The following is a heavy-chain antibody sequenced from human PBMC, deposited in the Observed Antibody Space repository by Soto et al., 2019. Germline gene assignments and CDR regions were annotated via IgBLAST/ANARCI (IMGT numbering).Heavy chain of an antibody. CDR3: AHRPSYCSGGSCYSGFDY. J-gene: IGHJ4*02. CDR1: GFSLSTSGVG. CDR2: IYWDDDK. V-gene: IGHV2-5*02. Sequence: QITLKESGPTLVKPTQTLTLTCTFSGFSLSTSGVGVGWIRQPPGKALEWLALIYWDDDKRYSPSLKSRLTITKPPXXXPXXLTMPNMDPVDTASYYCAHRPSYCSGGSCYSGFDYWGQGTLVTVSS. D-gene: IGHD2-15*01.